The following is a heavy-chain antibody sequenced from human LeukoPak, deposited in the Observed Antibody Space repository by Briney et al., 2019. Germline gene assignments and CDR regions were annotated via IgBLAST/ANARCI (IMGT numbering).Heavy chain of an antibody. J-gene: IGHJ3*01. CDR2: IITILGTT. CDR3: ARDDYYDSSAYREHPFDV. V-gene: IGHV1-69*13. CDR1: GDTFSSYA. D-gene: IGHD3-22*01. Sequence: ASVKVSCKASGDTFSSYAISWLRQAPGQGLEWMGGIITILGTTNYAQKFQGRVTITADESTSTLYMELRSLRSEDTAIYYCARDDYYDSSAYREHPFDVWGQGTMVTVSS.